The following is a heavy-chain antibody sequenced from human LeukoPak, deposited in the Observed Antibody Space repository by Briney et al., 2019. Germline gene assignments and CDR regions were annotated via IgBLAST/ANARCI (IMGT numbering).Heavy chain of an antibody. CDR3: ARHLFGESYYFDS. J-gene: IGHJ4*02. D-gene: IGHD1-26*01. CDR1: GFTLSSYS. V-gene: IGHV3-21*01. Sequence: PGGSLTLSCAASGFTLSSYSMNWVRQAPGKGLEWLSSISSSSSYIYYADSVKGRFTISRDNAKNSLFLQMNSLRAEDTAVYYCARHLFGESYYFDSWGQGTLVTVSS. CDR2: ISSSSSYI.